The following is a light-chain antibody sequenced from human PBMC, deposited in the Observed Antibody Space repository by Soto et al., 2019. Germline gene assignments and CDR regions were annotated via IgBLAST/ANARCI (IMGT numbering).Light chain of an antibody. CDR3: QQYGSSLTWT. Sequence: EVVLTQSPGTLSLSPGERATLSCRASQTVRNNYLAWYQRKPGQAPRLLIYDASSRATGIPDRFSGSGSGTDFTLTISRLEPEDFAVYYCQQYGSSLTWTFGQGTKVDIK. J-gene: IGKJ1*01. V-gene: IGKV3-20*01. CDR2: DAS. CDR1: QTVRNNY.